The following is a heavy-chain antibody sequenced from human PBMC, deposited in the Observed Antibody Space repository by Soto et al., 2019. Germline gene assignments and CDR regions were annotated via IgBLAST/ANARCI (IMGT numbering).Heavy chain of an antibody. D-gene: IGHD3-16*01. CDR1: GYIFVNYG. Sequence: QVQLVQSGDEVKKPGASVKVSCKASGYIFVNYGIAWVRQAPGQGLEWMGWISPYTGNTHSASKVQGRLTITTDTSTSTAHIDLGSLTSDDTAVYYCVMVDNYVTPTPQDVWGQGTTVTVSS. CDR3: VMVDNYVTPTPQDV. J-gene: IGHJ6*02. CDR2: ISPYTGNT. V-gene: IGHV1-18*01.